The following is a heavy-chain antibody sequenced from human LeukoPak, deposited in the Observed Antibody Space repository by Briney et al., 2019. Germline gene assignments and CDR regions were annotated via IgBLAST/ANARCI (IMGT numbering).Heavy chain of an antibody. Sequence: SVKVSCKASGGTFSSYAISWVRQAPGQGLEWMGRIIPILGIANYAQKFQGRVTITRNTSISTAYMELSSLRSEDTAVYYCARGHSGSYSDYWGQGTLVTVSS. CDR2: IIPILGIA. J-gene: IGHJ4*02. CDR3: ARGHSGSYSDY. V-gene: IGHV1-69*04. D-gene: IGHD1-26*01. CDR1: GGTFSSYA.